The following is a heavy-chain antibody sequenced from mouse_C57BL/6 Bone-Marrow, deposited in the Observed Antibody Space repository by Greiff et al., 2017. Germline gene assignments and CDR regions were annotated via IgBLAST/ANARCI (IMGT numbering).Heavy chain of an antibody. V-gene: IGHV1-59*01. Sequence: QVQLKESGAELVKPGASVKLSCKASGYTFTSYWMHWVKQRPGQGLEWIGVIDPSDSYTNYNQKFKGKATLTVDTSSSTAYMQLSSLTSEDSAVYYCARVTTVVGDYWGQGTSVTVSS. D-gene: IGHD1-1*01. CDR2: IDPSDSYT. CDR1: GYTFTSYW. J-gene: IGHJ4*01. CDR3: ARVTTVVGDY.